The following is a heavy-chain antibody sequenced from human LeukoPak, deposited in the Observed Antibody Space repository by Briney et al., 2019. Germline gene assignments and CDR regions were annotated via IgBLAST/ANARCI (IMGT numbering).Heavy chain of an antibody. D-gene: IGHD1-26*01. CDR2: IYSGGST. Sequence: GGSLRLSCAASGFTVSSNYMSWVRQAPGKGLEWVSVIYSGGSTYYADSVKGRFTISRDNSKNTLYLQLNSLKTEDTAVYYCTTDEPDPYSGSYFRIAFDIWGQGTMVTVSS. J-gene: IGHJ3*02. CDR1: GFTVSSNY. V-gene: IGHV3-66*01. CDR3: TTDEPDPYSGSYFRIAFDI.